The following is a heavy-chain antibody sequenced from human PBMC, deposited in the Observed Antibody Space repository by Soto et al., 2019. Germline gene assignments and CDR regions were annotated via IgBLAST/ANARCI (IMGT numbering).Heavy chain of an antibody. CDR2: IYYSGST. Sequence: SETLSLTCTVSGGSISSGDYYWCWIRHPPGKGLEWIGYIYYSGSTYYNPSLKSRVTISVDTSKNQFSLKLSSVTAADTAVYYCAREARVGYYDSSGYWVYFDYWGQGTLVTVS. CDR3: AREARVGYYDSSGYWVYFDY. V-gene: IGHV4-30-4*01. CDR1: GGSISSGDYY. D-gene: IGHD3-22*01. J-gene: IGHJ4*02.